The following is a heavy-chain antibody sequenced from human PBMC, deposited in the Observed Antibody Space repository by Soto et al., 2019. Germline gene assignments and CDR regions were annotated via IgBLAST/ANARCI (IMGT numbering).Heavy chain of an antibody. CDR3: AKYDSSGYDAFDI. V-gene: IGHV3-30-3*01. Sequence: PVGSLRLSCAASGFTFSSYAMHWVRQAPGKGLEWVAVISYDGSNKYYADSVKGRFTISRDNSKNTLYLQMNSLRAEDTAVYYCAKYDSSGYDAFDIWGQGTMVTVSS. D-gene: IGHD3-22*01. CDR1: GFTFSSYA. CDR2: ISYDGSNK. J-gene: IGHJ3*02.